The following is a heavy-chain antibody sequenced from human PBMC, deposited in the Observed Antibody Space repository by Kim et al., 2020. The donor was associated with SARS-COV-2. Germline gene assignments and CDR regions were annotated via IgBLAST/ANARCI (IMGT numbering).Heavy chain of an antibody. J-gene: IGHJ6*03. CDR3: AKDGFYPGGVYYYYMDV. V-gene: IGHV3-23*01. Sequence: GGSLRLSCAASGFTFSSYAMSWVRQAPGKGLEWVSAISGSGGSTYYADSVKGRFTISRDNSKNTLYLQMNSLRAEDTAVYYCAKDGFYPGGVYYYYMDVWGKGTTVTVSS. D-gene: IGHD1-26*01. CDR2: ISGSGGST. CDR1: GFTFSSYA.